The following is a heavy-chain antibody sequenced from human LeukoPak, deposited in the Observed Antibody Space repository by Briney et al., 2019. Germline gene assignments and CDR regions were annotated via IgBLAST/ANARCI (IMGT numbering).Heavy chain of an antibody. CDR2: IIPIFGTA. J-gene: IGHJ4*02. CDR3: ATPQYSSSGDYYLDY. D-gene: IGHD6-13*01. CDR1: GGTFSSYA. Sequence: GASVKVSCKASGGTFSSYAISWVRQAPGQGLEWMGGIIPIFGTANYAQKFQGRVTITADESTSTAYMELSSLRSEDTAVYYCATPQYSSSGDYYLDYWGQGTLVTVSS. V-gene: IGHV1-69*01.